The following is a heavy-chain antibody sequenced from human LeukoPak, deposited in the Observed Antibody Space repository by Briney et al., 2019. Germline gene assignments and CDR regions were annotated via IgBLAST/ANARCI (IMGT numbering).Heavy chain of an antibody. CDR1: GFTFSSSW. D-gene: IGHD6-13*01. Sequence: GGSLRLSCAASGFTFSSSWMFWVRQAPGKGLEWVANIIKDGSEKDYADSVKGRFIISRDNAENSLSLQMNSLRVDDTAVYYCVGGSSWLFEYWGQGTLVTVSS. J-gene: IGHJ4*02. CDR2: IIKDGSEK. CDR3: VGGSSWLFEY. V-gene: IGHV3-7*03.